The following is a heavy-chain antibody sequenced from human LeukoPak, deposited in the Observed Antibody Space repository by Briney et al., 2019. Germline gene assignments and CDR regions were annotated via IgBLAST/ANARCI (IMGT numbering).Heavy chain of an antibody. V-gene: IGHV4-38-2*02. CDR3: ARDLGYSSSWPEYFQH. D-gene: IGHD6-13*01. CDR1: GYSISSGYY. CDR2: IYHSGST. J-gene: IGHJ1*01. Sequence: SETLSLTCTVSGYSISSGYYWGWIRQPPVKGLEWIGSIYHSGSTYYNPSLKSRVTISVDTSKNQFSLKLSSVTAADTAVYYCARDLGYSSSWPEYFQHWGQGTLVTVSS.